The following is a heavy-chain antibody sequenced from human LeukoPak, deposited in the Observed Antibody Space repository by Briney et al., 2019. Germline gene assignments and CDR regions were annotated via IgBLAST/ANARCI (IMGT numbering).Heavy chain of an antibody. CDR2: ISSSGSTI. V-gene: IGHV3-11*04. Sequence: GGSLRLSCAASGFTFSDYYMSWIRQAPGKGLEWVSYISSSGSTIYYADSVKGRFTISRDNAKNSLYLQMNSLRAEDTAVYYCARDRDPARGYYYGMDVWGQGTTVTVSS. D-gene: IGHD2-21*02. CDR1: GFTFSDYY. CDR3: ARDRDPARGYYYGMDV. J-gene: IGHJ6*02.